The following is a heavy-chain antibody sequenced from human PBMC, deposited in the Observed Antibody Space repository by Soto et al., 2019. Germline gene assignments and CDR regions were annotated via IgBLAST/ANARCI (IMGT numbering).Heavy chain of an antibody. CDR3: ARHPIAVAGFDY. J-gene: IGHJ4*02. CDR1: GGSISSYY. D-gene: IGHD6-19*01. CDR2: IYYSGST. V-gene: IGHV4-59*08. Sequence: SETLSLTCTVSGGSISSYYWSWIRQPPGKGLEWIGYIYYSGSTNYNPSLKSRVTISVDTSKNQFSLKLSSVTAADTAVYYCARHPIAVAGFDYWGQGTLVTVSS.